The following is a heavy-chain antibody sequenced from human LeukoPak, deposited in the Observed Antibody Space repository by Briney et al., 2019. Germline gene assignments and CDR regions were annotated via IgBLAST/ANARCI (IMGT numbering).Heavy chain of an antibody. Sequence: ASVKVSCKASGYTFTSYDINWVRQATGQGLEWMGWMNPNSGNTAYAQKFQGRVTMTRNTSISTAYMELSSLRSEDTAIYYCATYRQVLLPFESWGQGTLVTVSS. CDR2: MNPNSGNT. D-gene: IGHD2-8*02. V-gene: IGHV1-8*01. CDR3: ATYRQVLLPFES. CDR1: GYTFTSYD. J-gene: IGHJ4*02.